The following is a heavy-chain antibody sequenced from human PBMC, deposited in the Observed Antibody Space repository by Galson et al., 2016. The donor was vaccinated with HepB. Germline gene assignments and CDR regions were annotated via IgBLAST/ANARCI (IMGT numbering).Heavy chain of an antibody. V-gene: IGHV1-69*13. CDR3: AQFCSTTSCYEAGYYPGMDV. D-gene: IGHD2-2*01. Sequence: SVKVSCKASGGTFSSYTISWVRQAPGQGLEWMGGIIPIFGTTNYAQKFQGRVTVTADESTSTAYMDLTSLTSEATAVYYCAQFCSTTSCYEAGYYPGMDVWGQGTTVTVSS. CDR1: GGTFSSYT. CDR2: IIPIFGTT. J-gene: IGHJ6*02.